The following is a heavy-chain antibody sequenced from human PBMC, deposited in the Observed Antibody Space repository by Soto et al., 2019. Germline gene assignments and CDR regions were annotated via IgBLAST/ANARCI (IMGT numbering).Heavy chain of an antibody. D-gene: IGHD3-22*01. CDR1: GGSISSYY. CDR2: IYYSGST. Sequence: SETLSLTCTVSGGSISSYYWSWIRQPPGKGLEWIGYIYYSGSTNYNPSLKSRVTISVDTSKNQFSLKLSSVTAADTAVYHCASLYDSSGYYALGWFDPWGQGTLVTVSS. CDR3: ASLYDSSGYYALGWFDP. J-gene: IGHJ5*02. V-gene: IGHV4-59*01.